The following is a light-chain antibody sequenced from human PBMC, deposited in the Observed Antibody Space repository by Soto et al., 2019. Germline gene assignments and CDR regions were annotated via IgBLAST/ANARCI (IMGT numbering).Light chain of an antibody. Sequence: DIQMTQSPSAMSASLGERVTITCRASEDINNFLTWFQQKPGQVPTRLMFAASTPQTGVPSRFRGSGSGTAFTLTIPGLQPEDFSTYFCRRHWRPPWTFGQGTKLEI. J-gene: IGKJ1*01. V-gene: IGKV1-17*03. CDR3: RRHWRPPWT. CDR1: EDINNF. CDR2: AAS.